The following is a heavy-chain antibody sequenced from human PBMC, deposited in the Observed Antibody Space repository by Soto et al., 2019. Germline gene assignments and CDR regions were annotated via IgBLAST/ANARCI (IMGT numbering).Heavy chain of an antibody. J-gene: IGHJ4*02. Sequence: EVQLVESGGGVIQPGGSLKLSCTASGFTLGDYWMHWVRQIPGKRLVWVSRINKDGSVTNYAESVTGRFTISRDNAKNTLFLQMNSLRADDTAVYYCARDISNGYNSSWGQGTLVTVSS. CDR3: ARDISNGYNSS. D-gene: IGHD2-2*02. CDR1: GFTLGDYW. V-gene: IGHV3-74*01. CDR2: INKDGSVT.